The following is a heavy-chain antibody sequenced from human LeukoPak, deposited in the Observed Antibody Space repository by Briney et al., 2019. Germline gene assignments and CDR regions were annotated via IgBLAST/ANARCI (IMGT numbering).Heavy chain of an antibody. Sequence: ASVKVSCKASGYSFTTLDINWVRQATGQGLERVGWVNPNNGLTGYAQKFQGRVTLTSDTSTNTAYMELSTLTSDDTAVYYCAGGRVSFFWGQGTPVTVSS. CDR1: GYSFTTLD. CDR3: AGGRVSFF. J-gene: IGHJ4*02. V-gene: IGHV1-8*01. CDR2: VNPNNGLT.